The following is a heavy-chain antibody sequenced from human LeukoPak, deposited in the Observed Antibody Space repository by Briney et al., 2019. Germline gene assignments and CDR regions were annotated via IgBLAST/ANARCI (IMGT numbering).Heavy chain of an antibody. CDR1: GYTFTSYG. J-gene: IGHJ5*02. D-gene: IGHD3-22*01. CDR3: ARGGYTYYYDSSGYLNWFDP. V-gene: IGHV1-18*01. Sequence: GASVKVSCKASGYTFTSYGISWVRQAPGQGLEWMGWISAYNGNTNYAQKLQGRVTTTTDTSTSTAYMELRSLRSDDTAVYYCARGGYTYYYDSSGYLNWFDPWGQGTLVTVSS. CDR2: ISAYNGNT.